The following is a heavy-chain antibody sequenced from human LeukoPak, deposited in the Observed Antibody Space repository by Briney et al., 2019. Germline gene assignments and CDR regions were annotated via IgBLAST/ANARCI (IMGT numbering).Heavy chain of an antibody. CDR2: ISYDGSNK. V-gene: IGHV3-30-3*02. Sequence: GGSLRLSCAASGFTFSSYAMHWVRQAPGKGLEWVAVISYDGSNKYYADSVKGRFTISRDNSKNTLYLQMNSLGAEDTAVYYCAKQQLSGEGMDVWGQGTTVTVSS. CDR1: GFTFSSYA. D-gene: IGHD6-13*01. CDR3: AKQQLSGEGMDV. J-gene: IGHJ6*02.